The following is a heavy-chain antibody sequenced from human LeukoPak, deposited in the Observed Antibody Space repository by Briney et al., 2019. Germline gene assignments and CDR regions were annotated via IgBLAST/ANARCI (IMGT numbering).Heavy chain of an antibody. D-gene: IGHD1-26*01. CDR3: ARHGRGTYYHLPWRGNWFDP. J-gene: IGHJ5*02. CDR2: INHSEST. CDR1: GGSFSGYY. Sequence: PSETLSLTCAVYGGSFSGYYWSWIRQPPGKGLEWIGEINHSESTNYNPSLKSRVTISVDTSKNQFSLRLDSVTAADTAMYYCARHGRGTYYHLPWRGNWFDPWGQGTLVTVSS. V-gene: IGHV4-34*01.